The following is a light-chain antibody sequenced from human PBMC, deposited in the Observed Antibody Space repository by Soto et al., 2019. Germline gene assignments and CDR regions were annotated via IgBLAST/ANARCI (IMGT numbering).Light chain of an antibody. CDR3: QQNAITPPWT. Sequence: QLTQSPSSLSASVGDRVIITCRASQSVSGSLNWYQQKPGQPPKLLLYAASTLHSGVPSRFSGSGSGTEFTLTISSLQPEDFATYYCQQNAITPPWTFGQGTKVDIK. J-gene: IGKJ1*01. CDR2: AAS. CDR1: QSVSGS. V-gene: IGKV1-39*01.